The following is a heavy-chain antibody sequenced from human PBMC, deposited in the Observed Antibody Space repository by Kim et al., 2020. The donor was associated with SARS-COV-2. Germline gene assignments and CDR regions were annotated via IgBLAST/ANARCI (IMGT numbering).Heavy chain of an antibody. CDR3: AKDRHYYGSGSYYKDGMDV. J-gene: IGHJ6*02. Sequence: KGRFTISRDNSKNTLNLQMNSLRAEDTAVYYCAKDRHYYGSGSYYKDGMDVWGQGTTVTVSS. V-gene: IGHV3-23*01. D-gene: IGHD3-10*01.